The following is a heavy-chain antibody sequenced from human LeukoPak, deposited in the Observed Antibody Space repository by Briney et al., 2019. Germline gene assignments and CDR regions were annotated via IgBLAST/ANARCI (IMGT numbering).Heavy chain of an antibody. CDR1: GFTFSSNG. V-gene: IGHV3-30*02. CDR3: ASIGEGYVDY. D-gene: IGHD1-26*01. J-gene: IGHJ4*02. Sequence: GGSLRLSCVASGFTFSSNGMHWVRQAPGKGLEWVTFIRYDGSNKYYADSVKGRFTISRDNSKNTLYLHVNSLRPEDTAVYYCASIGEGYVDYWGQGTLVTVSS. CDR2: IRYDGSNK.